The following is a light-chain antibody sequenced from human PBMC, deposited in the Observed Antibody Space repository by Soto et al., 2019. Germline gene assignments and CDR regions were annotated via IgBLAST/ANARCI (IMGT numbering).Light chain of an antibody. CDR2: DAS. V-gene: IGKV3-11*01. J-gene: IGKJ1*01. CDR1: QSISSY. Sequence: EVVLTQSPDTLSLPPGERATLSCMAIQSISSYLAWYQQKPGQAPRLLIYDASSRATGIPARFSGSGSGTDFTLTISSLEPEDFAVYYCQQLTDWPPQWTFGQGTKVDTK. CDR3: QQLTDWPPQWT.